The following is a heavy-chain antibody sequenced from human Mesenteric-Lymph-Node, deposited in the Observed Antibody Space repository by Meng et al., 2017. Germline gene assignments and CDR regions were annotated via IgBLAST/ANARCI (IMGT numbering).Heavy chain of an antibody. J-gene: IGHJ4*02. CDR1: GYTFTGYY. CDR2: INPNSGGT. D-gene: IGHD3-10*01. CDR3: ARPRVPLYGSGSGELDY. Sequence: ASVKVSCKASGYTFTGYYMHWVRQAPGQGLEWMGRINPNSGGTNYAQKFQGRVTMTRDTSTSTVYMELSSLRSEDTAVYYCARPRVPLYGSGSGELDYWGQGTLVTVSS. V-gene: IGHV1-2*06.